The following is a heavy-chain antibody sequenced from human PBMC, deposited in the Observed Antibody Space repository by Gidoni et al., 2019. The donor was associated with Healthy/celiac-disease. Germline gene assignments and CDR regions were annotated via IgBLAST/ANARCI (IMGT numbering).Heavy chain of an antibody. Sequence: QVQLVESGGGVVQPGRSLILSGAASGFTFSSYAMHWVRQAPGKGLEWVAVISFDGSNKYYADSVKGRFTISRDNSKNTLYLQMNSLRAEDTAVYYCARGILAGVGNTILGGYWGQGTLVTVSS. CDR2: ISFDGSNK. D-gene: IGHD3-3*01. CDR3: ARGILAGVGNTILGGY. CDR1: GFTFSSYA. J-gene: IGHJ4*02. V-gene: IGHV3-30-3*01.